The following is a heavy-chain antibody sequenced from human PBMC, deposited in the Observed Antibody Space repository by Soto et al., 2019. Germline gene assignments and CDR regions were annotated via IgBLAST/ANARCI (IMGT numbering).Heavy chain of an antibody. V-gene: IGHV5-51*01. CDR2: ISPSDSDT. Sequence: GESLKISCKGSGYSFTSYWIGWVRQTPGKGLEWMGIISPSDSDTRYSPSFQGQVTISADKSINTAFLQWSSLEASDSAMYYCARPVEAVAGVGEYYFGDWGQGTLVTVSS. CDR3: ARPVEAVAGVGEYYFGD. J-gene: IGHJ4*02. D-gene: IGHD6-19*01. CDR1: GYSFTSYW.